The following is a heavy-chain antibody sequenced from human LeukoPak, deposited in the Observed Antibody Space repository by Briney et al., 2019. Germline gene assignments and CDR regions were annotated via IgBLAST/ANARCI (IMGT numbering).Heavy chain of an antibody. J-gene: IGHJ4*02. V-gene: IGHV3-23*01. Sequence: GGSLRLSCAASGFTFSSYAMSWVRQAPGKGLEWVSAISGSGGSTYYADSVKGRFTISRDNSKNTLYLQMNSLRAEDTAVYYCAKGDYGSGSFAGEFDYWGQGTLVTVSS. CDR3: AKGDYGSGSFAGEFDY. CDR2: ISGSGGST. D-gene: IGHD3-10*01. CDR1: GFTFSSYA.